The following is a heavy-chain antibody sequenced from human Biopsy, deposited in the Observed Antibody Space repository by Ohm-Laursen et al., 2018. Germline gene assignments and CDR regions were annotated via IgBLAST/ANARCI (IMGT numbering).Heavy chain of an antibody. Sequence: SSVKVSCNVPGGTFSNYGVNWVRQAPGQGLEWLGGNIPILGTGNYAHQFQDRVTVVADTSTSTATMELRSLRSDDTAVYYCARDPHGEGRDYGSYFDYWGQGTLVTVSS. CDR1: GGTFSNYG. CDR2: NIPILGTG. J-gene: IGHJ4*02. D-gene: IGHD4-17*01. V-gene: IGHV1-69*06. CDR3: ARDPHGEGRDYGSYFDY.